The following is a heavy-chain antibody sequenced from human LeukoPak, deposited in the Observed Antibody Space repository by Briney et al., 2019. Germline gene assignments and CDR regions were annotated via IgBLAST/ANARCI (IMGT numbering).Heavy chain of an antibody. CDR3: TSEQTYYFSMDV. V-gene: IGHV3-73*01. J-gene: IGHJ6*02. D-gene: IGHD1/OR15-1a*01. CDR1: GFTFSGSA. Sequence: GGSLRLSCAASGFTFSGSAIHWVRQASGKGLEWVGRIRSKPNSYATAYTAPVKGRFTISRDDSKNTAYLQMNSLKTEDTAVYFCTSEQTYYFSMDVWGQGTTVTVSS. CDR2: IRSKPNSYAT.